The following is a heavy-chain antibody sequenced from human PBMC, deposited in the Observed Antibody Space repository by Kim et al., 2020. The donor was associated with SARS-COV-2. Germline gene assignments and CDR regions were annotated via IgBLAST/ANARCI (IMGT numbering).Heavy chain of an antibody. Sequence: GGSLRLSCAASGFTFSSYAMSWVRQAPGKGLEWVSAISGSGGSTYYADSVKGRFTISRDNSKNTLYLQMNSLRAEDTAVYYCAKSTPYYDILTGYYSGNAFDIWGQGTMVTVSS. CDR1: GFTFSSYA. J-gene: IGHJ3*02. CDR3: AKSTPYYDILTGYYSGNAFDI. D-gene: IGHD3-9*01. CDR2: ISGSGGST. V-gene: IGHV3-23*01.